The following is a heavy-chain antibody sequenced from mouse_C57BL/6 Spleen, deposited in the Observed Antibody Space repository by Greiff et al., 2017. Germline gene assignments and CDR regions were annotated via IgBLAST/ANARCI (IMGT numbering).Heavy chain of an antibody. CDR1: GYAFTNYL. Sequence: QVQLQQSGAELVRPGTSVKVSCKASGYAFTNYLIEWVKQRPGQGLEWIGVINPGSGGTNYNEKFKGKATLTADKSSSTAYMQLSSLTSEDSAVYFCARIWERWYFDYWGQGTTLTVSS. J-gene: IGHJ2*01. CDR3: ARIWERWYFDY. V-gene: IGHV1-54*01. CDR2: INPGSGGT. D-gene: IGHD4-1*01.